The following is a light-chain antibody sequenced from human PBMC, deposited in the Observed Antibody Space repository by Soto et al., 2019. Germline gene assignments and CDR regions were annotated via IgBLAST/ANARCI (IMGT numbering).Light chain of an antibody. V-gene: IGKV3-20*01. CDR1: QSVYGNS. J-gene: IGKJ1*01. CDR3: QQYGRSPWT. CDR2: GGS. Sequence: EIVLTQSPGTLSLSPGERATLSCRASQSVYGNSIAWYQQEPGQAPRLLIYGGSSRATGIPDRFSGSGSGTDFTLTISSLEPEDFAVFYCQQYGRSPWTFGQGTKVEIK.